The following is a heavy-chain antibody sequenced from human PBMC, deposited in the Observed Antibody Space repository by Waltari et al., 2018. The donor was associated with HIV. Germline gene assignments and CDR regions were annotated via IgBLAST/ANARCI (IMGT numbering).Heavy chain of an antibody. CDR3: ARGGFYGSGSKVN. CDR2: IKQEGSEK. D-gene: IGHD3-10*01. J-gene: IGHJ4*02. Sequence: EVQLVESGGGLVQPGGSLRLSCAAYGFTFSSYGMSWVRQAPGKGLEWVANIKQEGSEKYYVDSVNGRFTISRDNAENSLYLQMNSLRAEDTAVYYCARGGFYGSGSKVNWGQGTLVTVSS. V-gene: IGHV3-7*04. CDR1: GFTFSSYG.